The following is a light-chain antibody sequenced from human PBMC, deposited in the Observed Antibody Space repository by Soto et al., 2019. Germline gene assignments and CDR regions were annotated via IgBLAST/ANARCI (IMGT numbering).Light chain of an antibody. Sequence: QSALTQPASVSGSPGQSITISCTGSSSDIGTYNYVSWYQQHPGNAPKLMIYEVNNRPSGVSNRFSGSKSGNTASLTISGLQAEDEADYYCSSSTSSSTLLFGGGTKVTVL. CDR2: EVN. V-gene: IGLV2-14*01. J-gene: IGLJ3*02. CDR1: SSDIGTYNY. CDR3: SSSTSSSTLL.